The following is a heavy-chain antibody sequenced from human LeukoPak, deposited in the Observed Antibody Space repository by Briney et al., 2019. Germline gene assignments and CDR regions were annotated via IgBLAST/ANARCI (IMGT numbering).Heavy chain of an antibody. CDR3: ARGPRAYCSSTSCYPYYYYYYYMDV. CDR2: INHSGST. D-gene: IGHD2-2*01. V-gene: IGHV4-34*01. J-gene: IGHJ6*03. CDR1: GGSFSGYY. Sequence: SETLSLTCAVYGGSFSGYYWSWIRQPPGKGLEWIGEINHSGSTNYDPSLKSRVTISVDTSKNQFSLKLSSVTAADTAVYYCARGPRAYCSSTSCYPYYYYYYYMDVWGKGTTVTVSS.